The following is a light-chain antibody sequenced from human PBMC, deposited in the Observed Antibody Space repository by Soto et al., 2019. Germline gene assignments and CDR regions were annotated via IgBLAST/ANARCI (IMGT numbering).Light chain of an antibody. V-gene: IGKV3-20*01. Sequence: EIVLTQSPGTVSLSPGERATLSCRASENVAHNFLTWYQQRPGQAPRLLGYGASSRATGIPDRFVGSGSGTDFTLTISRLEPEDSAVYYCFQSACSPRTFGQGTTVEIK. CDR1: ENVAHNF. CDR2: GAS. J-gene: IGKJ1*01. CDR3: FQSACSPRT.